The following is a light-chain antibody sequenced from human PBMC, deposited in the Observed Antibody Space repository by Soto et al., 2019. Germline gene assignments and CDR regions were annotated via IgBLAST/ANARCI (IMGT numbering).Light chain of an antibody. CDR2: SAS. J-gene: IGKJ4*01. CDR3: QQSHSTPRT. Sequence: DIQMTQSPPSLSASVGDRVTISCRASQYISVFLNWYHQKSGRAPHLLIYSASTLQSGVPSRFSGSGSGTDFTLTISSLQPEDFGTYDCQQSHSTPRTFVCGTKVAV. V-gene: IGKV1-39*01. CDR1: QYISVF.